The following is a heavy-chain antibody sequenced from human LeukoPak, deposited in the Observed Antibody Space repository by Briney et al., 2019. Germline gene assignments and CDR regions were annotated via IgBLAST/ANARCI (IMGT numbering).Heavy chain of an antibody. D-gene: IGHD3-10*01. V-gene: IGHV3-53*01. Sequence: GGSLRLACAASGFTVSSNYMGWVRQAPGKGLEWVSVIYSGGSTYYADSVKGRFTISRDNSKSTLYLQMNSLRAEDTAVYYCARSARWFGVDYWGQGTLVTVSS. CDR2: IYSGGST. J-gene: IGHJ4*02. CDR3: ARSARWFGVDY. CDR1: GFTVSSNY.